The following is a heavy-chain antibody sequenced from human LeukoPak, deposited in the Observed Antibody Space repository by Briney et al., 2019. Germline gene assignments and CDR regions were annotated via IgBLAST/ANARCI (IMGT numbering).Heavy chain of an antibody. CDR1: GYTFTSYG. D-gene: IGHD3-10*01. Sequence: GASVKVSCKASGYTFTSYGISWVRQAPGQGLEWMGWISAYNGNTNYAQKLQGRVTMTTDTSTSTAYMELRSLRSDDTAVYYCARVLRGYCGSGTTGWFDPWGQGTLVTVSS. CDR2: ISAYNGNT. J-gene: IGHJ5*02. V-gene: IGHV1-18*01. CDR3: ARVLRGYCGSGTTGWFDP.